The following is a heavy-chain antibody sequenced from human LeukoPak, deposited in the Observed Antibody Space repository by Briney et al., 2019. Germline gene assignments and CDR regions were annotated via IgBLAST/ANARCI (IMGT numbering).Heavy chain of an antibody. CDR1: GFTFSSYG. CDR2: IWYDGSNK. J-gene: IGHJ3*02. V-gene: IGHV3-33*01. CDR3: ARVRGGSYHDAFDI. Sequence: GGSLRLSCAASGFTFSSYGMHWVRQAPGKGREWVAGIWYDGSNKYYADSVKGRFTISRDNSKNTLYLQMNSLRAEDTAVYYCARVRGGSYHDAFDIWGQGTMVTVSS. D-gene: IGHD1-26*01.